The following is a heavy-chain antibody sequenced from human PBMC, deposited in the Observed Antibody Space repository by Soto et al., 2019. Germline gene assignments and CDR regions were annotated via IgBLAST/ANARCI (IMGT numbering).Heavy chain of an antibody. J-gene: IGHJ3*02. CDR3: ARDSTFHDAFDI. D-gene: IGHD2-21*01. Sequence: SVKVSCKASGGTFSSYTISWVRRAPGQGLEWMGRIIPILGIANYAQKFQGRVTITADKSTSTAYMELSSLRSEDTAVYYCARDSTFHDAFDIWGQGTMVTVSS. CDR1: GGTFSSYT. V-gene: IGHV1-69*02. CDR2: IIPILGIA.